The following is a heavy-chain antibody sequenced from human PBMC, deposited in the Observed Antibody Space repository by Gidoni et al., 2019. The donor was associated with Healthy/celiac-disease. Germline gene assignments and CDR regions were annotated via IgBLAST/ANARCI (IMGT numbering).Heavy chain of an antibody. J-gene: IGHJ6*02. CDR3: AKEHGDYTWYYYGMDV. CDR1: GVTFSSDA. V-gene: IGHV3-23*01. D-gene: IGHD4-17*01. CDR2: ISGSGGST. Sequence: EVQLLESGGGLVQPGGSLRLSCAASGVTFSSDAMSWVRQAPGKGLEWVSAISGSGGSTYYADSVKGRFTISRDNSKNTLYLQMNSLRAEDTAVYYCAKEHGDYTWYYYGMDVWGQGTTVTVSS.